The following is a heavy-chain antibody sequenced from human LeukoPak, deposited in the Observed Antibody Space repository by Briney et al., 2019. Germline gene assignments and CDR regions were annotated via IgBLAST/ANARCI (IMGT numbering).Heavy chain of an antibody. J-gene: IGHJ4*02. Sequence: ASVKVSCKASGGTFSSYAISWVRQAPGQGLEWMGRIIPILGIANYAQKFQGRVTITADKSTSTAYMELSSLRSEDTAVYYCAAVDIVATMPFDYWSQGTLVTVSS. CDR2: IIPILGIA. V-gene: IGHV1-69*04. CDR1: GGTFSSYA. CDR3: AAVDIVATMPFDY. D-gene: IGHD5-12*01.